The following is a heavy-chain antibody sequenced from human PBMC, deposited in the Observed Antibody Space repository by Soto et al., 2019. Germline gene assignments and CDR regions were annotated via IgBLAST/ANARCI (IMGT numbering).Heavy chain of an antibody. Sequence: QVQLHESGAGQVKPSETMCLSCTVSGGSISSYYWSWFRQSLGKRMEWIGYVHHSWGSSYNPSLQSRVAISLDTSKSQFSLKVTSVTATDTAVYYCARQGFGPLHGLVDVWGQGTTVTVSS. D-gene: IGHD3-10*01. CDR3: ARQGFGPLHGLVDV. J-gene: IGHJ6*02. CDR1: GGSISSYY. CDR2: VHHSWGS. V-gene: IGHV4-59*08.